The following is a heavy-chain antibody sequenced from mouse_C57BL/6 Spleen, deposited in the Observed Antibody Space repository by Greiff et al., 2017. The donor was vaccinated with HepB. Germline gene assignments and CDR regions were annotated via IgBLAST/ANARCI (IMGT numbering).Heavy chain of an antibody. CDR3: ARQLRLPYAMDY. Sequence: EAMLVESGGGLVQPGGSLKLSCAASGFTFSDYYMYWVRQTPEKRLEWVAYISNGGGSTYYPDTVKGRFTISRDNAKNTLYLQMSRLKSEDTAMYYCARQLRLPYAMDYWGQGTSVTVSS. CDR2: ISNGGGST. V-gene: IGHV5-12*01. CDR1: GFTFSDYY. J-gene: IGHJ4*01. D-gene: IGHD3-2*02.